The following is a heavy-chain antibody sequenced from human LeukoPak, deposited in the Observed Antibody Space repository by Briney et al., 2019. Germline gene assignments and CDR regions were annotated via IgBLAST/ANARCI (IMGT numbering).Heavy chain of an antibody. D-gene: IGHD1-26*01. J-gene: IGHJ4*02. Sequence: PGGSLRLSCAASGFTFSSYAMHWVRQAPGKGLEWVAVISYDGSNKYYTDSVKGRFTISRDNSKNTLYLQMNSLRAEDTAVYYCAREYSGSRGRYFDYWGQGTLVTVSS. CDR2: ISYDGSNK. CDR1: GFTFSSYA. CDR3: AREYSGSRGRYFDY. V-gene: IGHV3-30-3*01.